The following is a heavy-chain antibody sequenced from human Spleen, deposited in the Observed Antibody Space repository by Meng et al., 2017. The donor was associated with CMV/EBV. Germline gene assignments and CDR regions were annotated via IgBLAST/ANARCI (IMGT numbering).Heavy chain of an antibody. D-gene: IGHD2-2*02. J-gene: IGHJ1*01. CDR2: TRFDGRFT. CDR1: GFTFSSFG. V-gene: IGHV3-30*02. Sequence: GGSLRLSCAASGFTFSSFGMHWVRQAPGKGLEWVAFTRFDGRFTYYPDSVKGRFTISRDNSRNTLYLQMNSLRAEDTAIYYCAKVDIVVVPAAILIIAEYFHHWGQGTLVTVSS. CDR3: AKVDIVVVPAAILIIAEYFHH.